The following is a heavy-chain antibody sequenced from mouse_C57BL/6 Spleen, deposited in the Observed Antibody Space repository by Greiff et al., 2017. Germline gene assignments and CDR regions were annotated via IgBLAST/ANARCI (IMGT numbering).Heavy chain of an antibody. V-gene: IGHV5-4*01. CDR3: AREGGNYVGGAMDY. D-gene: IGHD2-1*01. J-gene: IGHJ4*01. CDR2: ISDGGSYT. CDR1: GFTFSSYA. Sequence: EVKLMESGGGLVKPGGSLKLSCAASGFTFSSYAMSWVRQTPEKRLEWVATISDGGSYTYYPDNVKGRFTISRDNAKNNLYLQMSHLKSEDTAMYYCAREGGNYVGGAMDYWGQGTSVTVSS.